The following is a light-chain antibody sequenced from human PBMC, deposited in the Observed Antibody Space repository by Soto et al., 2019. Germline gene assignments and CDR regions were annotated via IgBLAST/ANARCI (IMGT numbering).Light chain of an antibody. CDR2: WAS. V-gene: IGKV4-1*01. CDR1: QSVLYNSNNKSY. Sequence: DIVMTQSPDSLAVSLGERATINCKSSQSVLYNSNNKSYLAWYQQRPGHPPKLLIYWASTRESGVPDRFSGSGSGTDFTLTISSLKAEDVAVYYCQQYFSSPFTFGPGTKVAIK. CDR3: QQYFSSPFT. J-gene: IGKJ3*01.